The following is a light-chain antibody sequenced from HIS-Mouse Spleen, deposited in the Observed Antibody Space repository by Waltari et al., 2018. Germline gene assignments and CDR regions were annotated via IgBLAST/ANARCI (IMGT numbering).Light chain of an antibody. J-gene: IGLJ2*01. V-gene: IGLV3-10*01. CDR3: YSTDSSGNHRV. CDR2: EDS. CDR1: ALPKKN. Sequence: SYELTQPPSVSVSPGQTARIPCSGDALPKKNANWYQQKSGQAPVLVIYEDSKRPSGIPERFSGSSSGTMATLTISGAQVEDEADYYCYSTDSSGNHRVFGGGTKLTVL.